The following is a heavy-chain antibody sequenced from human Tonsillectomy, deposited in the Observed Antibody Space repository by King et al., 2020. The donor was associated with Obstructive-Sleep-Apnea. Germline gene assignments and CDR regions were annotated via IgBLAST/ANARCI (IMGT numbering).Heavy chain of an antibody. V-gene: IGHV3-23*04. CDR3: ASRHYYDSSGPSAAFDI. J-gene: IGHJ3*02. CDR1: GFTFSSYA. CDR2: ISGSGGSP. D-gene: IGHD3-22*01. Sequence: VQLVESGGGLVQPGGSLRLSCAASGFTFSSYAMSWVRQAPGKGLEWVSAISGSGGSPYYADSVKGRFPISRYNPKNTLYLQMNSLRAEDTAVYYCASRHYYDSSGPSAAFDIWGQGTMVTVSS.